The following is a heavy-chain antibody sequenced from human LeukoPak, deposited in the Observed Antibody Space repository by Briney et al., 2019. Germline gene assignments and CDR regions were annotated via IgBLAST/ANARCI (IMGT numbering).Heavy chain of an antibody. V-gene: IGHV4-34*01. CDR2: INHSGST. J-gene: IGHJ5*02. D-gene: IGHD3-3*01. CDR1: GGSFSGYF. CDR3: ARGDFWSGPAKDP. Sequence: SETLSLTCAVYGGSFSGYFWSWIRQPPGKGLEWIGEINHSGSTNYNPSLKSRGTISVDTSKNQFSLKLSSVTAADTAVYYCARGDFWSGPAKDPWGQGTLVTVSS.